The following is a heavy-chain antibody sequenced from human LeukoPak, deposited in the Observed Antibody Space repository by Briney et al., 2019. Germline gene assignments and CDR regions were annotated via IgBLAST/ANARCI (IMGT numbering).Heavy chain of an antibody. CDR3: ARAVTTRSYYYYYMDV. V-gene: IGHV1-18*04. D-gene: IGHD4-17*01. CDR1: GYTFTSYY. J-gene: IGHJ6*03. CDR2: ISAYNGNT. Sequence: ASVTVSCKASGYTFTSYYMHWVRQAPGQGLEWMGWISAYNGNTNYAQKLQGRVNMTTDTSTSTAYMELRSLRSDDTAVYYCARAVTTRSYYYYYMDVWGKGTTVTVSS.